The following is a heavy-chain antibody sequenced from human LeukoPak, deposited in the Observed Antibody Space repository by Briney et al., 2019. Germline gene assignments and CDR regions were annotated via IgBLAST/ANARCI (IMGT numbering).Heavy chain of an antibody. J-gene: IGHJ5*02. CDR1: GGSNGSGTYY. V-gene: IGHV4-39*07. CDR3: ARVGNPLVTVFAWFDP. D-gene: IGHD3-3*01. CDR2: IFYSGST. Sequence: PSETLSLTCTVSGGSNGSGTYYWGWIRQSPGKGLEWIGSIFYSGSTNYNPSLKSRVTISVDTSKNQFSLKLSSVTAADTAVYYCARVGNPLVTVFAWFDPWGQGTLVTVSS.